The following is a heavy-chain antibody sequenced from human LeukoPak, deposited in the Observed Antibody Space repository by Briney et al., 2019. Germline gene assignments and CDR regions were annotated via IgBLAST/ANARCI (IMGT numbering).Heavy chain of an antibody. D-gene: IGHD1-26*01. CDR2: IYYSGSA. Sequence: PSETLSLTCTVSGGSISSRGYNWGWSRQPPGKGLEWIGSIYYSGSAYHNPSLKSRVTLSVDTSKNQFSLKLTSVTAADTAVYYCARDFGGYTGTNWGVFDIWGHGTMVTVSS. CDR3: ARDFGGYTGTNWGVFDI. CDR1: GGSISSRGYN. V-gene: IGHV4-39*07. J-gene: IGHJ3*02.